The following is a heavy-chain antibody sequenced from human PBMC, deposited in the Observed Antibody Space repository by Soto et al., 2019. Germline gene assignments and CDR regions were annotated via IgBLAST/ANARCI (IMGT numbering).Heavy chain of an antibody. CDR1: GGSISSGGYY. Sequence: SETLSLTCTVSGGSISSGGYYWSWIRQHPGKGLEWIGYIYYSGSTYYNPSLKSRVTISVDTSKNQFSLKLSSVTAADTAVYYFARGHYDFWSGYFATIDYWGQGTLVTVSS. CDR3: ARGHYDFWSGYFATIDY. J-gene: IGHJ4*02. CDR2: IYYSGST. V-gene: IGHV4-31*02. D-gene: IGHD3-3*01.